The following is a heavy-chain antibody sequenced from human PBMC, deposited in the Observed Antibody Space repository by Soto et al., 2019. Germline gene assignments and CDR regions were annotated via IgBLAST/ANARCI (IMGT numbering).Heavy chain of an antibody. D-gene: IGHD1-1*01. V-gene: IGHV4-34*01. CDR2: INPSGRT. CDR3: ARTRNRWFDS. Sequence: PSETLSLTCVVSGDSFRDYYWSWIRQSPGVGLEWIGEINPSGRTEYNPSLSGRVTLSVDTSKNQFSLTLSTMSAADMAVYYCARTRNRWFDSWGQGTLVTVSS. CDR1: GDSFRDYY. J-gene: IGHJ5*01.